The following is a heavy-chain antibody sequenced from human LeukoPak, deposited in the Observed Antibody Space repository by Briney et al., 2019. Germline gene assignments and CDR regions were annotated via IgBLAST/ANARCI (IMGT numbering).Heavy chain of an antibody. CDR2: IWYDGSNK. Sequence: GGSLRLSCAASGFTFSSYGMHWVRQAPGKGLEWVAVIWYDGSNKYYADSVKGRFTISRDNSKNTLYLQMNSLRAEDTAVYYCARGLHYYDSSGYYPLSYFDYWGQGTLVTVSS. CDR1: GFTFSSYG. V-gene: IGHV3-33*01. CDR3: ARGLHYYDSSGYYPLSYFDY. D-gene: IGHD3-22*01. J-gene: IGHJ4*02.